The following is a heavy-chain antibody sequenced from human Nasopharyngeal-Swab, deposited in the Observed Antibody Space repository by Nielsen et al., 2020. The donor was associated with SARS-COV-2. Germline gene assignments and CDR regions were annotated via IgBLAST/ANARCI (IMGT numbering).Heavy chain of an antibody. Sequence: SETLSLTCTVSGGSISSGDYYWSWIRQPPGKGLEWIGYIYYSGSTYYNPSLKSRVTISVDTSKNQFSLKLSSVTAADTAVYYCASDTLTVTTYLGMDVWGQGTTVTVSS. V-gene: IGHV4-30-4*01. CDR2: IYYSGST. D-gene: IGHD4-17*01. CDR3: ASDTLTVTTYLGMDV. J-gene: IGHJ6*02. CDR1: GGSISSGDYY.